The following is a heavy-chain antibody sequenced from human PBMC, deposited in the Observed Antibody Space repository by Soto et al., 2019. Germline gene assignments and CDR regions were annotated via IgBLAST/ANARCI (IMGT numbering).Heavy chain of an antibody. CDR3: ARVRGTQLLGWFDP. D-gene: IGHD2-2*01. CDR2: IYHSGTT. V-gene: IGHV4-31*03. J-gene: IGHJ5*02. CDR1: GGSISSGGYY. Sequence: QVQLQESGPGLVKPSQTLSLTCTVSGGSISSGGYYWSWIRQHPGKGLEWIGYIYHSGTTYYNPSLTSRVTISVDTAKNQSSPKPTSVTAAHTALYYRARVRGTQLLGWFDPWGQGTLVTVSS.